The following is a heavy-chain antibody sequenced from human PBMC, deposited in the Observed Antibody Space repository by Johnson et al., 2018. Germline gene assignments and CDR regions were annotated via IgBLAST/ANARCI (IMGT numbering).Heavy chain of an antibody. V-gene: IGHV3-9*01. CDR2: VSWNSGSI. Sequence: VQSGRSLRLSCAASGFTFDDYAMHWVRQGPGKGLEWVSGVSWNSGSIDYADSVKGRFTISRDNAKYSLYLQMKSLRAEDTALYYCAKDEPYAFDIWGQGTMVTVSS. CDR3: AKDEPYAFDI. CDR1: GFTFDDYA. J-gene: IGHJ3*02. D-gene: IGHD1-14*01.